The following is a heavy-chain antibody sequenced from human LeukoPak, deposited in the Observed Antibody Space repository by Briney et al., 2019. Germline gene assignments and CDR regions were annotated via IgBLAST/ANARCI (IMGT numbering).Heavy chain of an antibody. D-gene: IGHD6-19*01. Sequence: SGTLSLTCAVSGASITNDNWWSWVRQTPGKGLEWIGEIYHSGSTSYNPSLKNRVTISVDKSNNRFSLRLTSVTAADTAMYYCAANGWYCLDHWGQGALVTVSS. CDR2: IYHSGST. CDR3: AANGWYCLDH. CDR1: GASITNDNW. V-gene: IGHV4-4*02. J-gene: IGHJ1*01.